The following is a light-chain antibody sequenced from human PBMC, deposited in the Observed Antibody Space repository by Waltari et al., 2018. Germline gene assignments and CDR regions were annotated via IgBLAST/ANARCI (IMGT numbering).Light chain of an antibody. CDR2: CAS. Sequence: DIVMTQSPDSLAVSLGERATINCKSSQSVLYSSNNKNYLAWYHQKPGQPPKLLIYCASTRESGVPDRFSGSGSGTDFTLTISSLQAEDVAVYYCQQYYTTPLTFGPGTKVDIK. CDR1: QSVLYSSNNKNY. J-gene: IGKJ3*01. V-gene: IGKV4-1*01. CDR3: QQYYTTPLT.